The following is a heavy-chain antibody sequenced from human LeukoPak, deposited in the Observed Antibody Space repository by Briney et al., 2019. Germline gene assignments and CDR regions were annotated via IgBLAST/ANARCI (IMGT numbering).Heavy chain of an antibody. V-gene: IGHV4-61*02. Sequence: SQTLSLTCTVSGGSMSSGSYYWTWIRQPAGKGLEWIGRIYTSGSTNYNPSLKSRVTISVHTSKNQFSLKLSSVTAADTAVYYCAREGNWFDPWGRGTLVTVSS. CDR3: AREGNWFDP. CDR1: GGSMSSGSYY. J-gene: IGHJ5*02. CDR2: IYTSGST.